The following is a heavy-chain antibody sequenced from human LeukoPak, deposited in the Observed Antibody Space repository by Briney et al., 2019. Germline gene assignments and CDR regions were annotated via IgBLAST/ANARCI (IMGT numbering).Heavy chain of an antibody. Sequence: SETLSLTCTVSGGSISSSSYYWGWIRQPPGKGLEWIGSIYYSGSTYYNPSLKSRVTISVDTSKNRFSLKLTSVTAADTAVYYCGRGPYGSGISNWFDPWGQGTLVIVSS. V-gene: IGHV4-39*07. CDR1: GGSISSSSYY. CDR3: GRGPYGSGISNWFDP. CDR2: IYYSGST. D-gene: IGHD3-10*01. J-gene: IGHJ5*02.